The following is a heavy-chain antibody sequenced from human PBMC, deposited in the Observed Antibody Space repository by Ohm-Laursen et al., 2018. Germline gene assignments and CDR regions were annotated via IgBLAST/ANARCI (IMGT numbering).Heavy chain of an antibody. J-gene: IGHJ5*02. D-gene: IGHD3-16*01. CDR3: ARDHFGWFDP. V-gene: IGHV3-53*01. Sequence: SLRLSCAAPGFSFSDYFMSWIRQAPGKGLEWVSVIYSGGSTYYADSVKGRFTISRDNSKNTLYLQMNSLRAEDTAVYYCARDHFGWFDPWGQGTLVTVSS. CDR1: GFSFSDYF. CDR2: IYSGGST.